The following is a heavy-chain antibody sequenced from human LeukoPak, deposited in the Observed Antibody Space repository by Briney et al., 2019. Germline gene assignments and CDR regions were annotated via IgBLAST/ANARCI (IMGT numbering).Heavy chain of an antibody. V-gene: IGHV3-15*01. CDR1: GFTFSNAW. CDR2: IKSKTDGGTT. Sequence: PGGSLRLSCAASGFTFSNAWMSWVRQAPGKGLEWVDRIKSKTDGGTTDYAAPVKGRFTISRDDSKNTLYLQMNSLKTEDTAVYYCAKDGGLGYCSSTTCSTPNWGQGTLVTVSS. J-gene: IGHJ4*02. CDR3: AKDGGLGYCSSTTCSTPN. D-gene: IGHD2-2*01.